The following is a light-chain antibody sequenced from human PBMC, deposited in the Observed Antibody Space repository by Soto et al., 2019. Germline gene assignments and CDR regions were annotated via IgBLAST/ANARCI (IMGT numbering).Light chain of an antibody. J-gene: IGKJ4*01. CDR2: AAS. V-gene: IGKV1-39*01. Sequence: DIPMTQSPSSLSASVGDRVTISCRASQSISSYLNWYQQKPGKAPKLLIYAASSLQGGLPSRFSGSGSETYFTLTISSLQPEDFATDYCQQSYNTPLTFGGGTKVEIK. CDR1: QSISSY. CDR3: QQSYNTPLT.